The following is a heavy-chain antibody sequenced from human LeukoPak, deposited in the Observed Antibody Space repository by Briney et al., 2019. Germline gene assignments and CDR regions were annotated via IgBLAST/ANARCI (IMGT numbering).Heavy chain of an antibody. CDR1: GFTFSTYT. D-gene: IGHD4/OR15-4a*01. V-gene: IGHV3-21*01. CDR2: ISGSSSYI. CDR3: VRIPNSANFPNWFDP. Sequence: GGSLRLSCAASGFTFSTYTMNWVRQAPGEGLEWVSPISGSSSYIYYADSVKGRFTISRDNAKNSLYLQMNSLRGDDTAVYYCVRIPNSANFPNWFDPWGQGTLVTVSS. J-gene: IGHJ5*02.